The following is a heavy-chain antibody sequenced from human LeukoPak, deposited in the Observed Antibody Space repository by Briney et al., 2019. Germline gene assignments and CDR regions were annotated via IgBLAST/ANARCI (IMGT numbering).Heavy chain of an antibody. Sequence: SETLSLTRTVSGGSMNNYYWSWIRQPAGKGLEWIGRIYTRGSTNYNPSLKSRVTMSVDTSKNQFSLKLSSVTAADTAVYYCARGRYCSADIFSGGDAFDIWGQGTMVFVSS. V-gene: IGHV4-4*07. J-gene: IGHJ3*02. CDR3: ARGRYCSADIFSGGDAFDI. CDR2: IYTRGST. D-gene: IGHD2-15*01. CDR1: GGSMNNYY.